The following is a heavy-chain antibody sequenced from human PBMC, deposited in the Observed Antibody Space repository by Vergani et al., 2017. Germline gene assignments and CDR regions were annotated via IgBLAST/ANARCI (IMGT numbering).Heavy chain of an antibody. Sequence: VQLVESGGGLVQPGRSLRLSCAASGFTFSSYAMHWVRQAPGKGLEWVAVISYDGSNKYYADSVKGRFTISRDNSKNTLYLQMNSLRAEDTAVYYCAGYDILTGYQAFDIWGQGTMVTVSS. D-gene: IGHD3-9*01. CDR3: AGYDILTGYQAFDI. CDR1: GFTFSSYA. CDR2: ISYDGSNK. J-gene: IGHJ3*02. V-gene: IGHV3-30*01.